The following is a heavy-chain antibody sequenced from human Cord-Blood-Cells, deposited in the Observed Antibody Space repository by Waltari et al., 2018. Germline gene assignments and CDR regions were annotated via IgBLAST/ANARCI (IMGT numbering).Heavy chain of an antibody. CDR3: ASSSIVGATHAFDI. V-gene: IGHV4-39*07. D-gene: IGHD1-26*01. Sequence: QLQLQESGPGLVKPSETLSLTCTVSGGSISSSSYYWGWLRQPPGKGLEWIGSIYYSGSTYYNQSLKSRVTISVDTSKNQFSLKLSSVTAADTAVYYCASSSIVGATHAFDIWGQGTMVTVSS. CDR1: GGSISSSSYY. CDR2: IYYSGST. J-gene: IGHJ3*02.